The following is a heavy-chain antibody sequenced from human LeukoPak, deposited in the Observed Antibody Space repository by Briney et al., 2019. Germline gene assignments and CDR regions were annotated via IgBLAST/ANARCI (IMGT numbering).Heavy chain of an antibody. CDR3: ASGYHYHSSCYDY. CDR1: GFTFSSYA. V-gene: IGHV3-23*01. D-gene: IGHD3-22*01. Sequence: GRSLRLSCAAAGFTFSSYAMSWVRQAPGKGLAWVSAISGSGGSTYYADSVKGRFTISRDNSKTTLYLQMNSLRAEDTSVYYSASGYHYHSSCYDYWGQGTLVTVSS. J-gene: IGHJ4*02. CDR2: ISGSGGST.